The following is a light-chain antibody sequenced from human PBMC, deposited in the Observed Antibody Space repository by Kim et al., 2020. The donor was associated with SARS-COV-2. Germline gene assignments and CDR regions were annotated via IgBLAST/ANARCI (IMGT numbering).Light chain of an antibody. CDR2: GAS. J-gene: IGKJ1*01. V-gene: IGKV3-15*01. CDR3: QQYVDWPRT. Sequence: ASPGDRVTLSCRASQSIYNKLAWYQQKPGQAPRLLIYGASARIDGVPVRFGGSASGTEFTLTISSLQSEDFAVYYCQQYVDWPRTFGQGTKVDIK. CDR1: QSIYNK.